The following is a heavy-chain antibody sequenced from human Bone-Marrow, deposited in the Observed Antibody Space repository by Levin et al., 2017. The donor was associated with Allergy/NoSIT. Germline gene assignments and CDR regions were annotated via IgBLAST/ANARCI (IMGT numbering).Heavy chain of an antibody. D-gene: IGHD3-3*01. CDR3: AKSKSGVGITIFGVGLDS. CDR2: IRGSDGRT. Sequence: GGSLRLSCVASGFTFSAHAMTWVRQAPGKGLEWVSAIRGSDGRTDYADSVKGRFTISRDNSKNTLHLQMNSLGTEDTAIYYCAKSKSGVGITIFGVGLDSCGQGILVTVSS. V-gene: IGHV3-23*01. CDR1: GFTFSAHA. J-gene: IGHJ5*01.